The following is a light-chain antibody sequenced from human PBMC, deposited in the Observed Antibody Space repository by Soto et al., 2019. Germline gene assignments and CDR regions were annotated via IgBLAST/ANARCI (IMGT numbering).Light chain of an antibody. V-gene: IGKV3-20*01. CDR1: QSVSSSY. CDR2: GAS. Sequence: EIVLTQSPGTLSLSPGERATLSCRASQSVSSSYLAWYQQKPGQAPRLLIYGASSRATGIPDRFSGSGSGTDFTLTISRLEPEDFAVYYCQQYCSSPPLTFGGVIKVEIK. J-gene: IGKJ4*01. CDR3: QQYCSSPPLT.